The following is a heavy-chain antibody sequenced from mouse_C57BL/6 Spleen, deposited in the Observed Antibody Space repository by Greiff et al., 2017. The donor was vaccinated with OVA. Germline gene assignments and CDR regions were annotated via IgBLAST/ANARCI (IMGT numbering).Heavy chain of an antibody. CDR3: ARGGPMTY. CDR2: ISSGSSTI. CDR1: GFTFSDYG. D-gene: IGHD2-3*01. V-gene: IGHV5-17*01. Sequence: EVKVEESGGGLVKPGGSLKLSCAASGFTFSDYGMHWVRQAPEKGLEWVAYISSGSSTIYYADTVKGRFTISRDNAKNTLFLQMTSLRSEDTAMYYCARGGPMTYWGQGTLVTVSA. J-gene: IGHJ3*01.